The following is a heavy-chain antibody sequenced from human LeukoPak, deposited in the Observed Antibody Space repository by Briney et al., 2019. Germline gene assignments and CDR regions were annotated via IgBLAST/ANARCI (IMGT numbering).Heavy chain of an antibody. CDR3: ARDGAGCSSTSCYTFYYHYGMDV. D-gene: IGHD2-2*02. J-gene: IGHJ6*02. CDR2: INAGNGNT. Sequence: ASVKVSCKASGYTFTSYAMHWVRQAPGQRPEWMGWINAGNGNTKYSQKFQGRVTITRDTSASTAYMELSSLRSEDTAVYYCARDGAGCSSTSCYTFYYHYGMDVWGQGTTVTVSS. V-gene: IGHV1-3*01. CDR1: GYTFTSYA.